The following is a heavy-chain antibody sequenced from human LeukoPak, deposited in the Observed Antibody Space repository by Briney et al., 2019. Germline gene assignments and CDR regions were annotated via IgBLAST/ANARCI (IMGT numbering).Heavy chain of an antibody. D-gene: IGHD3-22*01. CDR3: ASYPPPYDSSGYLIDY. Sequence: GASVKVSCKASGGTFSSYTISWVRQAPGQGLEWMGRIIPILGIANYAQKFQGRVTITAGKSTSTAYMELSSLRSEDTAVYYCASYPPPYDSSGYLIDYWGQGTLVTVSS. V-gene: IGHV1-69*02. CDR2: IIPILGIA. CDR1: GGTFSSYT. J-gene: IGHJ4*02.